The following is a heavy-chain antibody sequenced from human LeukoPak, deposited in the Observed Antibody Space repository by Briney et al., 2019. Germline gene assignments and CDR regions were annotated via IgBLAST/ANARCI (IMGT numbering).Heavy chain of an antibody. CDR3: ARVPRYYYDSSGHEQNWFEP. CDR2: IYYSGST. J-gene: IGHJ5*02. V-gene: IGHV4-31*03. D-gene: IGHD3-22*01. Sequence: SETLSLTCTVSGGSISSGGYYWSWIRQHPGKGLEWIGYIYYSGSTYYNPSLKSRVTISVDTSKNQFSLKLSSVTAADTAVYYCARVPRYYYDSSGHEQNWFEPWGQGTLVTVSS. CDR1: GGSISSGGYY.